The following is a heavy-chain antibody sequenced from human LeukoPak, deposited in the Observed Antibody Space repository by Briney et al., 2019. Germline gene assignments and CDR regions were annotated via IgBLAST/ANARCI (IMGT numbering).Heavy chain of an antibody. J-gene: IGHJ4*02. D-gene: IGHD1-26*01. V-gene: IGHV4-30-2*01. CDR2: IYHSGST. Sequence: SETLSLTCTVSGGSISSGGYYWSWIRQPPGKGLEWIGYIYHSGSTYYNPSLKSRVTISVDRSKNQLSLKLSSVTAADTAVYYCARDRAAGSYYGYWGQGTLVTVSS. CDR1: GGSISSGGYY. CDR3: ARDRAAGSYYGY.